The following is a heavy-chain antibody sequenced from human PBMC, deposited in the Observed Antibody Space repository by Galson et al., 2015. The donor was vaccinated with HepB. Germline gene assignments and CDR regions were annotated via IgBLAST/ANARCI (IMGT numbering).Heavy chain of an antibody. J-gene: IGHJ3*02. V-gene: IGHV3-23*01. CDR2: ISGSGGST. D-gene: IGHD3-22*01. Sequence: SLRLSCAASGFTFSSYAMSWVRQAPGKGLEWVSAISGSGGSTYYADSVKGRFTISRDNSKNTLYLQMNSLRAEDTAVYYCARARTYYYDSSGYYTGADAFDIWGQGTMVTVSS. CDR1: GFTFSSYA. CDR3: ARARTYYYDSSGYYTGADAFDI.